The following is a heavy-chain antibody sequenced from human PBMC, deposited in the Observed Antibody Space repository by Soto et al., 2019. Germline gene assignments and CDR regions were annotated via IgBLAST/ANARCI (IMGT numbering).Heavy chain of an antibody. Sequence: SVKVSCKASGGTFSSYAISWVRQAPGQGLEWMGGIIPIFGTANYAQKFQGRVTITADESTSTAYMELSSLRSEDTAVFYCASALAAACTGTYFDYWGQGTLVTVSS. CDR2: IIPIFGTA. D-gene: IGHD6-13*01. J-gene: IGHJ4*02. V-gene: IGHV1-69*13. CDR3: ASALAAACTGTYFDY. CDR1: GGTFSSYA.